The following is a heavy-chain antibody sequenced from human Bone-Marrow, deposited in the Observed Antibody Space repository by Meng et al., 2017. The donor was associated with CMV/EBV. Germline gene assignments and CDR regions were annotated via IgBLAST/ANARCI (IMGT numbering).Heavy chain of an antibody. J-gene: IGHJ3*02. CDR3: ARAAPFLVVPAALRAFDI. Sequence: GSLRLSCTVSGGSISSYYWSWIRQPPGKGLEWIGYIYYSGSTNYNPSLKSRVTISVDTSKNQFSPKLSSVTAADTAVYYCARAAPFLVVPAALRAFDIWGQGTMVTVSS. CDR1: GGSISSYY. V-gene: IGHV4-59*01. CDR2: IYYSGST. D-gene: IGHD2-2*01.